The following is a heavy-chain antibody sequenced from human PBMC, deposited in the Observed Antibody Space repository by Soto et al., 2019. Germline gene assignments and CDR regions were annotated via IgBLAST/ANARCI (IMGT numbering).Heavy chain of an antibody. CDR3: ARGIAAAGEGMDV. J-gene: IGHJ6*02. D-gene: IGHD6-13*01. CDR1: GYTFTGYY. CDR2: VNPNSGGT. V-gene: IGHV1-2*04. Sequence: GASVKVSCKASGYTFTGYYMHWVRQAPGQGLEWMGWVNPNSGGTNYAQKFQGWVTMTRDTSISTAYMELSRLRSDDTAVYYCARGIAAAGEGMDVWGQGTTVTVSS.